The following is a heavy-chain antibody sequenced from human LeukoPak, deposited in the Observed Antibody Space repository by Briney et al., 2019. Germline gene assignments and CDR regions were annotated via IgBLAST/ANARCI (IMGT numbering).Heavy chain of an antibody. V-gene: IGHV1-46*01. CDR2: INPSGGST. J-gene: IGHJ3*02. CDR1: GYTFTSYY. Sequence: ASEKVSCKASGYTFTSYYMHWVRQAPGQGLEWMGIINPSGGSTSYAQKFQGRVTMTRDTSTSTVYMELSSLRSEDTAVYYCARLGEAVVDVRHAFDIWGQGTMVTVSS. D-gene: IGHD3-16*01. CDR3: ARLGEAVVDVRHAFDI.